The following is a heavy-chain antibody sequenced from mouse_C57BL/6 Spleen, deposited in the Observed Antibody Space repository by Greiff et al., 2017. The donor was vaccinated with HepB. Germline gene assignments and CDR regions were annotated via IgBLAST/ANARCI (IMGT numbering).Heavy chain of an antibody. CDR3: ARGIYYYGSSYVEDWYFDV. Sequence: EVKLQQSGPELVKPGASVKISCKASGYSFTDYNMNWVKQSNGKSLEWIGVINPNYGTTSYNQKFKGKATLTVDQYSSTAYMQLNSLTSEDSAVYYCARGIYYYGSSYVEDWYFDVWGTGTTVTVSS. CDR2: INPNYGTT. J-gene: IGHJ1*03. V-gene: IGHV1-39*01. D-gene: IGHD1-1*01. CDR1: GYSFTDYN.